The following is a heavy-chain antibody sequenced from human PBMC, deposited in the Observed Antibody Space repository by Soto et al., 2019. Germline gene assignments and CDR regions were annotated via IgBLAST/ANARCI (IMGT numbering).Heavy chain of an antibody. CDR2: INPSGGST. D-gene: IGHD6-6*01. CDR3: ASQAGVYSSSSGYYYGMDV. V-gene: IGHV1-46*01. CDR1: GYTFTSYY. J-gene: IGHJ6*02. Sequence: ASVKVSCKASGYTFTSYYMHWVRQAPGQGLEWMGIINPSGGSTSYAQKFQGRVTMTRDTSTSTVYMELSSLRSEDTAVYYCASQAGVYSSSSGYYYGMDVWGQGTTVTVSS.